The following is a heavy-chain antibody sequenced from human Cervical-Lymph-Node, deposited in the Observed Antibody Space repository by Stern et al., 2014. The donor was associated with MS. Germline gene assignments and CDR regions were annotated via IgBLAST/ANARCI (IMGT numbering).Heavy chain of an antibody. V-gene: IGHV4-4*07. CDR1: GGSISSYY. D-gene: IGHD3-10*01. CDR2: IITFGST. J-gene: IGHJ6*02. CDR3: ARGVLGFGEFPYGMDV. Sequence: QVQLQESGPGKVKPSESLSLTCSVSGGSISSYYCSWVRQPAGKGLEWIGRIITFGSTNFNPSLGSRMPSPVVPSKTEFSLKLRSVTAADTAVYYCARGVLGFGEFPYGMDVWGQGTTVTVSS.